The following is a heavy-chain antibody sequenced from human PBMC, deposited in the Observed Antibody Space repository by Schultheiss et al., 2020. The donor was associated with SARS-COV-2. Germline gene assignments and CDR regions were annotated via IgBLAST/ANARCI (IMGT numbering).Heavy chain of an antibody. CDR1: GGSISSYY. CDR2: IYYSGST. J-gene: IGHJ4*02. Sequence: SETLSLTCTVSGGSISSYYWSWIRQPAGKGLEWIGYIYYSGSTNYNPSLKSRVTMSVDTSKNQFSLKLSSVTAADTAVYYCARVGWSGYFPGFDYWGQGTLVTVSS. V-gene: IGHV4-59*12. D-gene: IGHD3-3*01. CDR3: ARVGWSGYFPGFDY.